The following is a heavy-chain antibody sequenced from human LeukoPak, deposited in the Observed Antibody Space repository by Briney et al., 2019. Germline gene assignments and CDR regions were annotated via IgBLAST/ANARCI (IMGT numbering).Heavy chain of an antibody. J-gene: IGHJ5*02. CDR2: IYYSGST. D-gene: IGHD3-9*01. Sequence: PSETLSLTCTVSGGSISSYYWGWIRQPPGKGLEWIGSIYYSGSTYYNPSLKSRVTISVDTSKNQFSLKLSSVTAADTAVYYCARENFDWLSHSGSRFDPWGQGTLVTVSS. CDR1: GGSISSYY. V-gene: IGHV4-39*07. CDR3: ARENFDWLSHSGSRFDP.